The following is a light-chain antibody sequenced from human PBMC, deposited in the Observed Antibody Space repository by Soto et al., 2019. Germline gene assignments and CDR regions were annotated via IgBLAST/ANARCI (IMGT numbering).Light chain of an antibody. Sequence: QSVLTQPPSASGSPGQSVTISCTGSSSDVGGYSYVSWYQQHPGKAPKLMIYEVTKRPSGVPDRFSASKSGNTASLTVSGLQAEDEADYYCSSYEGSNNFVFGTGTQLTVL. CDR3: SSYEGSNNFV. J-gene: IGLJ7*01. V-gene: IGLV2-8*01. CDR1: SSDVGGYSY. CDR2: EVT.